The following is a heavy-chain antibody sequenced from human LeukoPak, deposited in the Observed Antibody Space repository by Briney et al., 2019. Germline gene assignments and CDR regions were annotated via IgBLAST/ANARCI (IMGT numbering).Heavy chain of an antibody. Sequence: GGSLRLSCTGSGFTFGDYAMTWVRQAPGKGLEWVGSIRRNAYGGTTEYAASVKGRFTFSRDDSKRIAYLQMNSLKTEDTAVYYCTGSSWYYPLGDYWGQGTLVTVSS. J-gene: IGHJ4*02. CDR2: IRRNAYGGTT. D-gene: IGHD6-13*01. CDR1: GFTFGDYA. V-gene: IGHV3-49*04. CDR3: TGSSWYYPLGDY.